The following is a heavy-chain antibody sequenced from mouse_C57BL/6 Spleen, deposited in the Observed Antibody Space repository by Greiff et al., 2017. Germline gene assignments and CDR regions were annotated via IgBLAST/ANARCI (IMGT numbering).Heavy chain of an antibody. Sequence: VQLQQSGPGLVQPSQSLSITCTVSGFSLTSYGVHWVRQSPGKGLEWLGVIWSGGSTAYNAAFISSLSNSKDNSKSQVFFKMNSLQADDTAIYYWARNGGYYGSSDDWYFDVWGTGTTVTVSS. J-gene: IGHJ1*03. CDR2: IWSGGST. CDR3: ARNGGYYGSSDDWYFDV. V-gene: IGHV2-2*01. D-gene: IGHD1-1*01. CDR1: GFSLTSYG.